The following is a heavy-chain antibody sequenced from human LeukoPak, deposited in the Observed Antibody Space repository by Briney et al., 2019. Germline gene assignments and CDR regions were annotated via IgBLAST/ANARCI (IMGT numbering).Heavy chain of an antibody. Sequence: PGGSLRLSCEASGFTFSNHGMHWVRQAPGKGLEWVSYISSSGGTMDYADSVKGRFTVSRDNGKKLVHLQLNSLRAEDTAVYFCARIPHPDYADAQWGQGTLVIVSS. CDR1: GFTFSNHG. D-gene: IGHD4-17*01. J-gene: IGHJ4*02. CDR2: ISSSGGTM. CDR3: ARIPHPDYADAQ. V-gene: IGHV3-48*04.